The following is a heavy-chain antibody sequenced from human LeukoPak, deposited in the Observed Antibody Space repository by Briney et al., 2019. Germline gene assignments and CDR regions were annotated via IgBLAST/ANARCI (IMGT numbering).Heavy chain of an antibody. V-gene: IGHV3-21*04. CDR1: GFTFSSYS. CDR2: ISSSSSYI. J-gene: IGHJ4*02. Sequence: PGGSLRLSCAASGFTFSSYSMNWVRQAPGKGLEWVSSISSSSSYIYYADSVKGRFTISRDNAKNSLYLQMSGLRAEDTALYYCAKDIFTGIAAAGAIDYWGQGTLVTVSS. D-gene: IGHD6-13*01. CDR3: AKDIFTGIAAAGAIDY.